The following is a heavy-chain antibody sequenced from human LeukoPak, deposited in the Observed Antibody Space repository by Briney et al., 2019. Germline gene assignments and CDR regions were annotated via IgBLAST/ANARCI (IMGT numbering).Heavy chain of an antibody. D-gene: IGHD3-3*01. CDR3: ASARTIFGVVRHYYFDY. CDR1: GYSISSGYY. Sequence: SETLSLTCTVSGYSISSGYYWGWIRQPPGKGLEWIGSIYHSGSTYYNPSLKSRVTISVDTSKNQFSLKLSSVTAADTAVYYCASARTIFGVVRHYYFDYWGQGTLVTVSS. V-gene: IGHV4-38-2*02. J-gene: IGHJ4*02. CDR2: IYHSGST.